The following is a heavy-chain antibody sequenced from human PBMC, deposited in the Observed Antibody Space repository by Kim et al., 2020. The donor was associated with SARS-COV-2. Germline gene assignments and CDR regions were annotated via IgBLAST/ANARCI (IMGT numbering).Heavy chain of an antibody. Sequence: SETLSLTCTVSGGSISSSGYYWGWIRQPPGKGLEWIGSIYYSGSTYYNPSLKSRVTISVDTSKNQFSLKLSPVTAADTPVYYCARARPYGDYYFDYWGPGALVAVSS. J-gene: IGHJ4*02. V-gene: IGHV4-39*07. CDR3: ARARPYGDYYFDY. CDR2: IYYSGST. D-gene: IGHD4-17*01. CDR1: GGSISSSGYY.